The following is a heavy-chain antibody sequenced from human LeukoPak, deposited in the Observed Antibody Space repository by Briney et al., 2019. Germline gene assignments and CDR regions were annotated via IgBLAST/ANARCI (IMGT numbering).Heavy chain of an antibody. Sequence: GESLKISCKGSGYSFTSYWIGWVRQMPGKGLEWMGIIYLGASDTRYSPSFQGQVTISADKSISTAYLQWSSLKASDTAMYYCARVSYGLYYYYHGMDVWGQGTTVTVSS. CDR3: ARVSYGLYYYYHGMDV. D-gene: IGHD5-18*01. CDR2: IYLGASDT. J-gene: IGHJ6*02. CDR1: GYSFTSYW. V-gene: IGHV5-51*01.